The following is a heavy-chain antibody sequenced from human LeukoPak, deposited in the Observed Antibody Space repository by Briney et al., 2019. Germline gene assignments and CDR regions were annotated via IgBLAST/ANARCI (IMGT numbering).Heavy chain of an antibody. J-gene: IGHJ4*02. CDR1: GFTFSSYS. Sequence: PGGSLRLSCAASGFTFSSYSMNWVRQAPGKGLEWVSYISSSSTIYYADSVKGRITISRDNAKNSLYLQMNSLRAEDTAVYYCARRRYNWNAIDYWGQGTLVTVSS. D-gene: IGHD1-20*01. CDR3: ARRRYNWNAIDY. V-gene: IGHV3-48*04. CDR2: ISSSSTI.